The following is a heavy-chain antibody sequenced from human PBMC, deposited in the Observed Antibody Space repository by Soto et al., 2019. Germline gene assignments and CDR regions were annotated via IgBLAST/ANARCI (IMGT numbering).Heavy chain of an antibody. D-gene: IGHD3-22*01. CDR1: GGSFSGYY. CDR3: ARSITMKGFDY. J-gene: IGHJ4*02. CDR2: INHSGST. Sequence: SETLSLTCAVYGGSFSGYYLSWIRQPPGKGLEWIGEINHSGSTNYNPSLKSRVTISVDTSKNQFSLKLSSVTAADTAVYYCARSITMKGFDYWGQGTLVTVSS. V-gene: IGHV4-34*01.